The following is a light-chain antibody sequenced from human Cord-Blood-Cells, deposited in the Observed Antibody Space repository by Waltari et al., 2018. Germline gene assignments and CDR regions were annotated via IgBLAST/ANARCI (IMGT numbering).Light chain of an antibody. CDR3: CSYAGSSTYVV. V-gene: IGLV2-23*01. Sequence: QSALTQPPSVSGSPGQSITIYCTGTSSDGGSYNLVSWYQQHPGKAPKPMIYEGSKRPSGVSNRFSGSKSGNTASLTISGLQAEDEADYYCCSYAGSSTYVVFGGGTKLTVL. CDR2: EGS. CDR1: SSDGGSYNL. J-gene: IGLJ2*01.